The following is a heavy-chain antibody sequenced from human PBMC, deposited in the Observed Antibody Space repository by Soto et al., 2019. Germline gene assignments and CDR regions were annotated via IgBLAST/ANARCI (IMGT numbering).Heavy chain of an antibody. V-gene: IGHV4-39*01. CDR1: GGSISSSSYY. CDR3: AGGTIAVAGTWFDP. J-gene: IGHJ5*02. Sequence: SETLSLTCTVSGGSISSSSYYWGWIRQPPGKGLEWIGSIYYSGSTYYNPSLKSRATISVDTSKNQFSLKLSSVTAADTAVYYCAGGTIAVAGTWFDPWGQGTLVTVSS. CDR2: IYYSGST. D-gene: IGHD6-19*01.